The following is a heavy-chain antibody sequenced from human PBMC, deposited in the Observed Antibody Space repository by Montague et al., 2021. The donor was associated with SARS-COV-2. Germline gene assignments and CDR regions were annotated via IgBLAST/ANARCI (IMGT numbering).Heavy chain of an antibody. CDR1: GGSFSGYY. J-gene: IGHJ6*02. Sequence: SETLSLTCAVYGGSFSGYYWSWIRQPPGKGLEWIGEINHSGSTNYNPSLKSRVTISVDTSKNQFSLKLSSVTAADTAVYYCARVNKRRLQYPSNYYGMDVWGQGTTVTVSS. V-gene: IGHV4-34*01. D-gene: IGHD5-24*01. CDR3: ARVNKRRLQYPSNYYGMDV. CDR2: INHSGST.